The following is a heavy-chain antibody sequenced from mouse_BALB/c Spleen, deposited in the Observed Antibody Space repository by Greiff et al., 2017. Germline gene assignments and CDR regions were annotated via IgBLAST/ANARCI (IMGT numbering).Heavy chain of an antibody. CDR2: INPYNGGT. CDR1: GYSFTGYT. Sequence: EVQLVESGPELVKPGASMKISCKASGYSFTGYTMNWVKQSHGKNLEWIGLINPYNGGTSYNQKFKGKATLTVDKSSSTAYMELLSLTSEDSAVYYCASQDYDGTAPYYYAMDYWGQGTSVTVSS. D-gene: IGHD2-4*01. V-gene: IGHV1-18*01. CDR3: ASQDYDGTAPYYYAMDY. J-gene: IGHJ4*01.